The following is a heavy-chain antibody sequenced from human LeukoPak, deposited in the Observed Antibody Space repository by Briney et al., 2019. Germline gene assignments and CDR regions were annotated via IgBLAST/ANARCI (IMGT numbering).Heavy chain of an antibody. CDR3: ARGGSARPDY. CDR1: GFTFSSYA. CDR2: ISYDGSNK. V-gene: IGHV3-30*04. D-gene: IGHD6-6*01. Sequence: GGSLRLSCAASGFTFSSYAMHWVRQAPGKGLEWVAVISYDGSNKYYADSVKGRFTISRDNSKNTLYLQMNSLRAEDTAVYYCARGGSARPDYWGQGTLVTVSS. J-gene: IGHJ4*02.